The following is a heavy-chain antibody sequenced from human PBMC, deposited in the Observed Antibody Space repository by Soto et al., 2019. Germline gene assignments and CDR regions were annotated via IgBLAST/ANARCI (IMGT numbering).Heavy chain of an antibody. CDR2: INPSGGST. CDR3: ARDRPNNTYYYGTEV. V-gene: IGHV1-46*01. CDR1: GYTFTSYY. J-gene: IGHJ6*04. Sequence: ASVNVSCKASGYTFTSYYMHWVRQAPGQGLEWMGIINPSGGSTSYAQKFQGRVTMTRATSTRTVYMELSSLRSEDTAVYYCARDRPNNTYYYGTEVWGKGNTVTVSA. D-gene: IGHD1-1*01.